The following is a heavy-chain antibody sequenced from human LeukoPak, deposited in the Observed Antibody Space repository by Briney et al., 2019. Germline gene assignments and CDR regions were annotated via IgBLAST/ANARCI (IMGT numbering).Heavy chain of an antibody. CDR1: GYTFTGYY. CDR3: ARVGFDSSGYRLYYMDV. J-gene: IGHJ6*03. V-gene: IGHV1-2*02. D-gene: IGHD3-22*01. CDR2: INPNSGGT. Sequence: ASVKVSCKASGYTFTGYYMHWVRQAPGQGLEWMGWINPNSGGTNYAQKFQGRVTMTRDTSISTAYMELSRLRSDDTAVYYCARVGFDSSGYRLYYMDVWGKGTTVTVSS.